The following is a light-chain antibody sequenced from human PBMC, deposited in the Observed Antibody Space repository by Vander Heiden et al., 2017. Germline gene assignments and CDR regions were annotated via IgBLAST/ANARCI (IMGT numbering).Light chain of an antibody. Sequence: IVMTQSPDSLAVSLGERATINWKSSQSVLYSSNNKNYLAWYQQKPGQPPKLLIYWASTRESGVPDRFSGSGSGTDFTLTISSLQAEDVAVYYCQQYYSTPPTFGQGTKVEIK. CDR2: WAS. J-gene: IGKJ1*01. CDR1: QSVLYSSNNKNY. CDR3: QQYYSTPPT. V-gene: IGKV4-1*01.